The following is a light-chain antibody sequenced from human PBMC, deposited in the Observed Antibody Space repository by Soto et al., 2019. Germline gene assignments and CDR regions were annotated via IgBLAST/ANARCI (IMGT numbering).Light chain of an antibody. J-gene: IGLJ3*02. CDR3: QHYDSSLSGSGV. CDR1: TSNIGAGYD. CDR2: SHN. Sequence: QSVLTQPRSVSGAPGQRVTISCTGSTSNIGAGYDVHWYQQLPGAAPRLLISSHNNRPSGVPDRFFGSKSGTSASLTIIGLQAEDEGDYDCQHYDSSLSGSGVFGGGTKLTVL. V-gene: IGLV1-40*01.